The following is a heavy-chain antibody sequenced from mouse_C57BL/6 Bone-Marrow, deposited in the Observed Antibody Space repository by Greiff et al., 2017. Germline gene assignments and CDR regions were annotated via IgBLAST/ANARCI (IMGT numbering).Heavy chain of an antibody. D-gene: IGHD2-5*01. J-gene: IGHJ3*01. V-gene: IGHV1-59*01. CDR3: ARAYYSNFFAY. CDR2: IDPSDSYT. Sequence: VQLQQPGAELVRPGTSVKLSCKASGYTFTSYWMHWVKQRPGQGLEWIGVIDPSDSYTNYNQKFKGKATLTVDTSSSTAYMQLSSLTSADSAVYYCARAYYSNFFAYWGQGTLVTVSA. CDR1: GYTFTSYW.